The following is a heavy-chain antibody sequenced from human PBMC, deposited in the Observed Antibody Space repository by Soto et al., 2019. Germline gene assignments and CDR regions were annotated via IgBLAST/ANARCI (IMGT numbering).Heavy chain of an antibody. Sequence: QQQLQETGPGLVKPSETPSLTCSVSGASINSSSNYWGRIRQTPGRGLEWIGSVDKSGFTHTTPSLKSQVTISVGTPKNLFTTRLTAVSAADTAVYYCARHRMVADVGRSGFDVWGQGTLVTVSS. J-gene: IGHJ3*01. CDR2: VDKSGFT. V-gene: IGHV4-39*01. D-gene: IGHD2-8*01. CDR1: GASINSSSNY. CDR3: ARHRMVADVGRSGFDV.